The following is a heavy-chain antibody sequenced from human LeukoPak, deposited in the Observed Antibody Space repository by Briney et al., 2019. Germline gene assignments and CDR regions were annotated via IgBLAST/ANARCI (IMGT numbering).Heavy chain of an antibody. V-gene: IGHV3-23*01. CDR3: AKDTLPKGSSWYYFDY. J-gene: IGHJ4*02. Sequence: QPGGSLRLSCAASGFTFSSYAMSWVRQAPGKGLEWVSAISGSGGSTYYADSVKGRFTISRDNSKNTLYLQMNSLRAEDTAVYYCAKDTLPKGSSWYYFDYWGQGTLVTVSS. CDR2: ISGSGGST. D-gene: IGHD6-13*01. CDR1: GFTFSSYA.